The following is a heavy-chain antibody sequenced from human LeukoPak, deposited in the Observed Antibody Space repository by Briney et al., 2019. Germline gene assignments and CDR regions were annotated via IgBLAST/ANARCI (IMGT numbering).Heavy chain of an antibody. J-gene: IGHJ6*02. Sequence: PGGSLRLSCAAAGFTVSSNYMSWVRQAPGKGLEWVSILYSGGTTYYVDSVKGRFTISRDNSKNTLYLQMISLRVEDTAVYYCVRKDTRPHYGMDVWGQGTTVTVSS. CDR2: LYSGGTT. CDR1: GFTVSSNY. V-gene: IGHV3-66*01. D-gene: IGHD2-15*01. CDR3: VRKDTRPHYGMDV.